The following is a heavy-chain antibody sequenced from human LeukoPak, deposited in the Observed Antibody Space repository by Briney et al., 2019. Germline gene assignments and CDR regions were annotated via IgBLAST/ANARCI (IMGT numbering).Heavy chain of an antibody. J-gene: IGHJ4*02. CDR2: ITDSGIRT. CDR1: GFIFNSYA. V-gene: IGHV3-23*01. CDR3: AKGSRGSYDY. D-gene: IGHD1-26*01. Sequence: PGGSLRLSCAASGFIFNSYAMVWVRQGPEKGLEWVSSITDSGIRTYYADSVKGRFTISRDNSKNTLFLQMNSLRAEDTAVYYCAKGSRGSYDYWGQGTLVTVSS.